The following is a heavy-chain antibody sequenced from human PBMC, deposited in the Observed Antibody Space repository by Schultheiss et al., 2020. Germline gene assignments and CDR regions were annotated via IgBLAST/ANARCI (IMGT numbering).Heavy chain of an antibody. CDR1: GGSISSYY. J-gene: IGHJ5*02. V-gene: IGHV4-34*01. Sequence: SETLSLTCTVSGGSISSYYWSWIRQPPGKGLEWIGEINHSGSTNYNPSLKSRVTISVDTSKNQFSLKLSSVTAADTAVYYCARLPGGSWYNWFDPWGQGTLVTVSS. D-gene: IGHD6-13*01. CDR2: INHSGST. CDR3: ARLPGGSWYNWFDP.